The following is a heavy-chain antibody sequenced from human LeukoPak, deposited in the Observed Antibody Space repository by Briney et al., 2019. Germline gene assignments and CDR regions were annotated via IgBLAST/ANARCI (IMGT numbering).Heavy chain of an antibody. CDR1: GFTFSSYC. D-gene: IGHD3-10*01. V-gene: IGHV3-30*02. CDR2: IRYDGSNK. CDR3: AKGDYYGSVYYYYGMGV. J-gene: IGHJ6*02. Sequence: GGSLRLSCAPSGFTFSSYCMHSVRQAPGKGLEWVAFIRYDGSNKYYADSVKGRFTISRDNSKNTLYLQMNSLGAEDTAVYYCAKGDYYGSVYYYYGMGVWGQGTTVTVSS.